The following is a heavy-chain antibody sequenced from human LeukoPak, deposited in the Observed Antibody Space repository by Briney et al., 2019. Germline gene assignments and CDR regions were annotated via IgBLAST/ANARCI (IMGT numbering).Heavy chain of an antibody. J-gene: IGHJ6*02. Sequence: GASVKVSCKASGYTFASYDINWVRQATGQWLEWMGWMNPNSGNTGYAQKFQGRVTMTRNTSISTAYMELSGLRSEDTAVYYCAGERGRPYGMDVWGQGTTVTVSS. D-gene: IGHD6-25*01. CDR3: AGERGRPYGMDV. CDR1: GYTFASYD. V-gene: IGHV1-8*01. CDR2: MNPNSGNT.